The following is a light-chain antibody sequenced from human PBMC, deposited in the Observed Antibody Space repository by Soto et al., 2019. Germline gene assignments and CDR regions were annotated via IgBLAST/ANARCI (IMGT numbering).Light chain of an antibody. CDR3: CSYAGSRTPLI. J-gene: IGLJ1*01. V-gene: IGLV2-23*02. CDR2: EVS. Sequence: QSVLTQAASVSGSPGQSITISCTGTSSDVGSYNLVSWYQQHPGKAPKLMIYEVSKRPSGLSNRFSGSKSGNTASLTISGLQAEDAADSYCCSYAGSRTPLIFGTGTKVTVL. CDR1: SSDVGSYNL.